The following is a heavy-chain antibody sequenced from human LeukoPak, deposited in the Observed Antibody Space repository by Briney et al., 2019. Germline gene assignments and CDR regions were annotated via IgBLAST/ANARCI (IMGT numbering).Heavy chain of an antibody. CDR3: ARSSFGY. D-gene: IGHD6-13*01. J-gene: IGHJ4*02. V-gene: IGHV3-21*01. CDR2: ISSGISYI. Sequence: KTGGSLRLSCAASGFTFISYNMNWVRQAPGKGLEWVSSISSGISYIYYADSVKGRFTISRDNAKNTLYLQMNSLRAEDTAVYYCARSSFGYWGQGTLVTVSS. CDR1: GFTFISYN.